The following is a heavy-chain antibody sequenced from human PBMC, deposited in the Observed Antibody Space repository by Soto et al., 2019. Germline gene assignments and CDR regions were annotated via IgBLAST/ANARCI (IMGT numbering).Heavy chain of an antibody. CDR1: GYSFTRYW. CDR2: IDPSDSYT. J-gene: IGHJ6*02. D-gene: IGHD7-27*01. CDR3: ARKALGRLAFVLVYYVGMEV. Sequence: VVSLQIACKGSGYSFTRYWISWVRQIPWKGLEWMGRIDPSDSYTNYSPSFQGHVTISGDKSISTAYLQWSSLKASDTAMYYCARKALGRLAFVLVYYVGMEVWGHGRPVTDS. V-gene: IGHV5-10-1*01.